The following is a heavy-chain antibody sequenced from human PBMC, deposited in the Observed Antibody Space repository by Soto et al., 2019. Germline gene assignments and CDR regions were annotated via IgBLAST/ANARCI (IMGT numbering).Heavy chain of an antibody. Sequence: SETLSLTCTVSGGSISSYYWSWIRQPPGKGLEWIGYIYYSGSTNYNPSLKSRVTISVDTSKNQFSLKLSSVTAADTAVYYCARDLRYGSGSYYFDYWGQGTLVTVSS. CDR2: IYYSGST. V-gene: IGHV4-59*01. J-gene: IGHJ4*02. D-gene: IGHD3-10*01. CDR1: GGSISSYY. CDR3: ARDLRYGSGSYYFDY.